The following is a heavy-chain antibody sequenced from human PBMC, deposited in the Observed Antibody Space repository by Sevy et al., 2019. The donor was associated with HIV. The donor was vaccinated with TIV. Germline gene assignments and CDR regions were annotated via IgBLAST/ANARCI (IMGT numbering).Heavy chain of an antibody. CDR2: LKSDVYGGTV. CDR1: GFTFGDYC. Sequence: GGSLRLSCTASGFTFGDYCMSWVRQAPGKGLEWVAFLKSDVYGGTVGHAESVRGRFVISREDSKTIAYLQMNDLKPRDTGVYYCTRWKAAQSIFDYWGQGALVTVSS. J-gene: IGHJ4*02. V-gene: IGHV3-49*04. CDR3: TRWKAAQSIFDY. D-gene: IGHD6-13*01.